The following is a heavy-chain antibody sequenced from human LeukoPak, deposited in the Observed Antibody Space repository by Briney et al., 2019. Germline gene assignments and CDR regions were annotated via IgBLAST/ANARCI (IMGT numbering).Heavy chain of an antibody. J-gene: IGHJ4*02. V-gene: IGHV3-7*01. CDR2: IKQDGSDK. D-gene: IGHD3-10*01. CDR1: GFTFSSFA. CDR3: ARRPFGADY. Sequence: PGGSLRLSCAASGFTFSSFAMSWVRQAPGKGLEWVANIKQDGSDKYYVDSVMGRFTISRDNAKNSLYLQMNSLRVEDTAVYYCARRPFGADYWGQGTLVTVSS.